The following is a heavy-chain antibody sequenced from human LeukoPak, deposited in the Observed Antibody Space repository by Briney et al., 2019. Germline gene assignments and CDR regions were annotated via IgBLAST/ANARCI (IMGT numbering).Heavy chain of an antibody. V-gene: IGHV4-39*07. D-gene: IGHD5-24*01. CDR2: IYYSGST. Sequence: SETLSLTCTVSGGSISSSSYYWGWIRQPPGKGLEWIGSIYYSGSTYYNPSLKSRVTISVDTSKNQFSLKLSSVTAADTAVYYCAREMATITYYFDHWGQGTLVTVSS. J-gene: IGHJ4*02. CDR3: AREMATITYYFDH. CDR1: GGSISSSSYY.